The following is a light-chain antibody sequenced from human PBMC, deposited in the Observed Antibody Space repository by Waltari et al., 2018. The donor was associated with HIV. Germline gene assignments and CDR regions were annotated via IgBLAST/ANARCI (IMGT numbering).Light chain of an antibody. CDR1: SSNIGNHY. Sequence: QSVLTQPPSASGTPGPRVTISCSGSSSNIGNHYVYWYHQVPGTAPKLLIHRNDPRPSGVPDRCSGAKSGTSAALAISGLRSDDEGDYYCATWDGSLSGRVFGGGTKLTVL. V-gene: IGLV1-47*01. CDR2: RND. CDR3: ATWDGSLSGRV. J-gene: IGLJ3*02.